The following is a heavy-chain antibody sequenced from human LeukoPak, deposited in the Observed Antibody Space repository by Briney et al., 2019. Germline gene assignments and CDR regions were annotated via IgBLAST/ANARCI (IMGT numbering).Heavy chain of an antibody. V-gene: IGHV3-53*01. CDR1: GFTVSSNY. D-gene: IGHD6-13*01. CDR2: IYSGGST. CDR3: TTDLGIAAAGTYYYYYMDV. Sequence: GGSLRLSCAASGFTVSSNYMSWVRQAPGKGLEWVSVIYSGGSTYYADSVKGRFTISRDNSKNTLYLQMNSLKTEDTAVYYCTTDLGIAAAGTYYYYYMDVWGKGTTVTVSS. J-gene: IGHJ6*03.